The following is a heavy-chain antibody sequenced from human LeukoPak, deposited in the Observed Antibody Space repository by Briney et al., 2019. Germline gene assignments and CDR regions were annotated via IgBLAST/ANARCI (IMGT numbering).Heavy chain of an antibody. CDR3: AIQLGGNVF. CDR1: GFTVGSNT. Sequence: GGSLRLSCAASGFTVGSNTMSWVRQAPGKGLEWVSIIYSGGSTSYADSVKGRFTISRDNAKNTLYLQMDSLRAEDTAMYFCAIQLGGNVFWGQGTLVTVSS. J-gene: IGHJ4*02. CDR2: IYSGGST. D-gene: IGHD3-16*01. V-gene: IGHV3-53*01.